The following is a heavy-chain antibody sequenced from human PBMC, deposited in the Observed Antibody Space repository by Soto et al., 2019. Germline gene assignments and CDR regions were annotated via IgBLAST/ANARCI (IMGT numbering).Heavy chain of an antibody. CDR1: GYTFTGYY. CDR2: INPNSGGT. V-gene: IGHV1-2*02. CDR3: ARVGSSSWPRGWFDP. D-gene: IGHD6-13*01. J-gene: IGHJ5*02. Sequence: ASVKVSCKASGYTFTGYYMHWVRQAPGQGLEWMGWINPNSGGTNYAQKFQGRVTMTRDTSISTAYMELSRLRSDDTAVYYCARVGSSSWPRGWFDPWGQGTLVTVSS.